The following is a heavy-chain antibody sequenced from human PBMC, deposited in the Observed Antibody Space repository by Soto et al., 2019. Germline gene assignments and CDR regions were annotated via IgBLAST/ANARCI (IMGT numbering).Heavy chain of an antibody. CDR2: IIPILGIA. D-gene: IGHD2-15*01. CDR3: ARGTPTVVTAFGRMDV. J-gene: IGHJ6*02. CDR1: GGAFSSYT. Sequence: QVQLVQSGAGVKKPGSSVKVSCKASGGAFSSYTISWVRQAPGQGLEWMGRIIPILGIANYAQKFQGRVTITADKSTSTAYMELSSLRSEDTAVYYCARGTPTVVTAFGRMDVWGQGTTVTVSS. V-gene: IGHV1-69*02.